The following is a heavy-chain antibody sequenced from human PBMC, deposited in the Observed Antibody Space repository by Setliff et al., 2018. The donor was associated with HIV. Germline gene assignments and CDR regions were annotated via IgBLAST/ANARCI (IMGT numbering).Heavy chain of an antibody. J-gene: IGHJ6*04. CDR3: TRRGADSYYPRPLDV. D-gene: IGHD3-10*01. V-gene: IGHV4-61*01. CDR2: IFYSGST. CDR1: GGSISTGNYY. Sequence: SETLSLTCTVSGGSISTGNYYWNWIRLPPGKGLEWIGYIFYSGSTNYNPSLKSRVTISVDTSKNQFSLRLNSVTAADTAIYYCTRRGADSYYPRPLDVWGKGTTVTVSS.